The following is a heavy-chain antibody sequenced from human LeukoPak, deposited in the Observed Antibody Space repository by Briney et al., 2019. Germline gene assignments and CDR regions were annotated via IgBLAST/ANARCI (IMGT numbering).Heavy chain of an antibody. CDR2: IYSGGST. CDR3: AREGYYYYYGMDV. Sequence: GGSLRLSCAASGFTVSSNYMSWVRQAPGKGLERVSVIYSGGSTYYADSVKGRFTISRDNSKNTLYLQMNSLRAEDTAVYYCAREGYYYYYGMDVWGQGTTVTVSS. CDR1: GFTVSSNY. V-gene: IGHV3-53*01. J-gene: IGHJ6*02.